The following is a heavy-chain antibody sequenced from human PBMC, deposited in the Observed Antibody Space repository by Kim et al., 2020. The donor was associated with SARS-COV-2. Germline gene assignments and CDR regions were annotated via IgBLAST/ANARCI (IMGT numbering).Heavy chain of an antibody. CDR3: ARDKWLDDRVRNDY. CDR1: GYTFTSYG. V-gene: IGHV1-18*04. Sequence: ASVKVSCKASGYTFTSYGISWVRQAPGQGLEWMGWISAYNGNTNYAQKLQGRVTMTTDTSTSTAYMELRSLRSDDTAVYYCARDKWLDDRVRNDYWGQGTLVTVSS. CDR2: ISAYNGNT. J-gene: IGHJ4*02. D-gene: IGHD6-19*01.